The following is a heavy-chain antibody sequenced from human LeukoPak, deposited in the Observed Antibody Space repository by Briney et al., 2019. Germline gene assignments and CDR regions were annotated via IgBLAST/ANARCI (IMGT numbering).Heavy chain of an antibody. J-gene: IGHJ3*02. Sequence: PGGSLRLSCAASGFTFSSYWMSWVRQAPGKGLEWVANIKQDGSEKYYVDSVKGRFTISRDNAKNSLYLQMNSLRAEDTAVYYCARLMVRGVITDDAFDIWGQGTMVTVSS. CDR1: GFTFSSYW. V-gene: IGHV3-7*01. CDR3: ARLMVRGVITDDAFDI. CDR2: IKQDGSEK. D-gene: IGHD3-10*01.